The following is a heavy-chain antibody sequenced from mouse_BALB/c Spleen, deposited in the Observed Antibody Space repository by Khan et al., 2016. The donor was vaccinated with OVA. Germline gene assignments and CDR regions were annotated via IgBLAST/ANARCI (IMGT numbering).Heavy chain of an antibody. CDR1: GYTFTNAG. V-gene: IGHV9-4*02. Sequence: QIQLVQSGPELKKPGETVRISCKASGYTFTNAGMQWVQKMPGKGLKWIGWINTHSGVPKYAEDFKGRFAFSLATSASTVYLQITNLKNEDTATYFCARGGAAYYRNDGGAMDYWGQGTSVTVSS. D-gene: IGHD2-14*01. J-gene: IGHJ4*01. CDR2: INTHSGVP. CDR3: ARGGAAYYRNDGGAMDY.